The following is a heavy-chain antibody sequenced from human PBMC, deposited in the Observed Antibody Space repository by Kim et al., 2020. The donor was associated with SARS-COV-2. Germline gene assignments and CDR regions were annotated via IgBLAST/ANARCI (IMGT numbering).Heavy chain of an antibody. D-gene: IGHD3-3*01. CDR1: GFTFSSYW. CDR2: INQDGGVK. J-gene: IGHJ3*02. Sequence: GGSLRLSCAASGFTFSSYWMSWVRQAPGKGLEWVANINQDGGVKYYVDSVKGRFTISRDNAKNSLYLQMNSLRAEDTAVYYCASSLPFWSGSIDAFDIWGEGTMVTVSS. V-gene: IGHV3-7*01. CDR3: ASSLPFWSGSIDAFDI.